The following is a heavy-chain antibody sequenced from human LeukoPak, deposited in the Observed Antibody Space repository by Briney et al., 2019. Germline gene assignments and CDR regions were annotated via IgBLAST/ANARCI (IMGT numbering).Heavy chain of an antibody. V-gene: IGHV3-20*04. Sequence: PGGSLRLSCAASGFTFDDYGMSWVRQAPGKGLEWVSGINWNGGSTGYADSVKGRFTISRDNAKNSLYLQMNSLRAEDTALYYCARDVQGVGATLVGYFDYWGQGTLVTVSS. J-gene: IGHJ4*02. CDR3: ARDVQGVGATLVGYFDY. D-gene: IGHD1-26*01. CDR1: GFTFDDYG. CDR2: INWNGGST.